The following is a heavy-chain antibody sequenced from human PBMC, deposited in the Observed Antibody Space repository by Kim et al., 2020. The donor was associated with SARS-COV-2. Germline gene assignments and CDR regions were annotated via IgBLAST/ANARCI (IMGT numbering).Heavy chain of an antibody. CDR3: TTFIPEWQFLS. CDR1: GFTFSGSI. CDR2: IRSSANKYAT. Sequence: GGSLRLSCAASGFTFSGSIFHWVRQASGKGLEWVARIRSSANKYATTYDASVKGRFTISRDDSKNTAYLQMSGLKTEDTAVYYCTTFIPEWQFLSWGRGTLVTVSS. D-gene: IGHD3-3*01. J-gene: IGHJ4*02. V-gene: IGHV3-73*01.